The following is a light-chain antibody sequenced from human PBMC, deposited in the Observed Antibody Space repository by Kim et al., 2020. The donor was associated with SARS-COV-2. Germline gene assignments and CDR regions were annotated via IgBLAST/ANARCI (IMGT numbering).Light chain of an antibody. CDR1: RSNIGAGYD. V-gene: IGLV1-40*01. J-gene: IGLJ1*01. CDR2: GNN. Sequence: RVTISGTGSRSNIGAGYDVHWYQQLPGAAPKLLIYGNNNRPSGVPDRLSASKSGTSASLAITGLQAEDEADYYCQSYDSSLSAYVFGTGTKVTVL. CDR3: QSYDSSLSAYV.